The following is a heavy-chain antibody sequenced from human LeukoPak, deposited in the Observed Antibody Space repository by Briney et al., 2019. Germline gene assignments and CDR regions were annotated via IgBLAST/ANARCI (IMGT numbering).Heavy chain of an antibody. CDR3: ATHVSIVAPATLNYGDNWFDP. Sequence: SSETLSLTCTVSGGSISSSISYWGWIRQPPGKGLEWIGSIYYRGTTYYNPSLKSRVTISVDTSKNQFSLNLNSVTAADTAIYYCATHVSIVAPATLNYGDNWFDPWGRGTLVIVSS. CDR1: GGSISSSISY. J-gene: IGHJ5*02. V-gene: IGHV4-39*01. D-gene: IGHD2-2*01. CDR2: IYYRGTT.